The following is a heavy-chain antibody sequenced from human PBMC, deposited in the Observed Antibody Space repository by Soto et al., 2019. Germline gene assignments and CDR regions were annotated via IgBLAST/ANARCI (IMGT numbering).Heavy chain of an antibody. CDR3: ARGNVVVPAAIPWFDP. CDR1: CGSISSSSYY. Sequence: PSETLSLTCTVSCGSISSSSYYWGWIRQPPGKGLEWIGSIYYSGSTYYNPSLKSRVTISVDTSKNQFSLKLSSVTAADTAVYYCARGNVVVPAAIPWFDPWGQGTLVTVSS. J-gene: IGHJ5*02. CDR2: IYYSGST. D-gene: IGHD2-2*01. V-gene: IGHV4-39*01.